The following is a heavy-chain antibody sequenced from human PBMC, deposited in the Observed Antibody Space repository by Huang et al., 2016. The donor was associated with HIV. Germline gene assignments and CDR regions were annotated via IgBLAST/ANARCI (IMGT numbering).Heavy chain of an antibody. J-gene: IGHJ6*03. CDR2: ISVYNGNT. V-gene: IGHV1-18*01. Sequence: QVQLVQSGAEVKKPGASVKVSCKASGYTFSSFGISWVRQAPGQGLEWGGWISVYNGNTKFAQKFQGRLTMTTDTSTSTAYMELRSLRSDDTAVYYGARGGGIQLWLLGYYYMDVWGNGTTVTVSS. CDR1: GYTFSSFG. D-gene: IGHD5-18*01. CDR3: ARGGGIQLWLLGYYYMDV.